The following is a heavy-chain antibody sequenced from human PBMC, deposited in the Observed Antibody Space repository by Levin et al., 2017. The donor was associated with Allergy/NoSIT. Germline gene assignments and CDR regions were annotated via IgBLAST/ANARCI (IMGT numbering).Heavy chain of an antibody. Sequence: RGESLKISCKGSGYSFSTYWIGWVRQKPGKGLEWMGIIYAGDSDTRYSPSFQGQATISVDKSISTAYLQWSSLKASDSAMYYCAKLRRTAVRYDAFDVWGQGTKVTVSS. CDR2: IYAGDSDT. D-gene: IGHD3-16*01. CDR3: AKLRRTAVRYDAFDV. V-gene: IGHV5-51*01. CDR1: GYSFSTYW. J-gene: IGHJ3*01.